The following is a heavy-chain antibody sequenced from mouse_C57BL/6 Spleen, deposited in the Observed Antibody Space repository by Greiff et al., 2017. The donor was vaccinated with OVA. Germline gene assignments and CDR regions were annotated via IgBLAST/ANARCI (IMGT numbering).Heavy chain of an antibody. CDR1: GYTFTSYW. CDR2: IYPGSGST. CDR3: ARWSVLYYYAMDY. V-gene: IGHV1-55*01. Sequence: QVQLQQPGAELVKPGASVKMSCKASGYTFTSYWITWVKPRPGQGLEWIGDIYPGSGSTNYNEKFKSKATLTVDTSSSTAYMQLSSLTSEDSAVYYCARWSVLYYYAMDYWGQGTSVTVSS. J-gene: IGHJ4*01.